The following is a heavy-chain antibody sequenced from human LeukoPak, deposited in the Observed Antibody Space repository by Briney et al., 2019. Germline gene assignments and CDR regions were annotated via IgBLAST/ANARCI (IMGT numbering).Heavy chain of an antibody. V-gene: IGHV3-49*03. J-gene: IGHJ6*04. Sequence: PGRSLRLSRTGSGFTFGDYSMSWFRQAPGKGLEWVGFIRRKGYGGTTEYAASVKGRFTISRDDSKSTAYLQMNSLKTEDTAVYYCTRDHDFWSGPLDVWGTGTTVTVSS. CDR1: GFTFGDYS. D-gene: IGHD3-3*01. CDR2: IRRKGYGGTT. CDR3: TRDHDFWSGPLDV.